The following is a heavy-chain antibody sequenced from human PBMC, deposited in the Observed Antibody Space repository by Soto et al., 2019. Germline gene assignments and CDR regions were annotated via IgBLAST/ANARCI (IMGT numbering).Heavy chain of an antibody. D-gene: IGHD2-15*01. V-gene: IGHV1-3*01. J-gene: IGHJ5*02. CDR1: GYTFTSYP. Sequence: QVQLVQSGAEAKKPGASVKVSCKASGYTFTSYPISWVRQAPGQRPEWMGWINAGNGYTKYSQKFQGRVTITRDTSPTTDYMQLLSQRHDERAVYCGARERGGYCRGGGCREAAFDPWGQGTLVTVSS. CDR3: ARERGGYCRGGGCREAAFDP. CDR2: INAGNGYT.